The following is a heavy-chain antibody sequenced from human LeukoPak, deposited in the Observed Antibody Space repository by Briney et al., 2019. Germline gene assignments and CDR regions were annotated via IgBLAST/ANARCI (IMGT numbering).Heavy chain of an antibody. Sequence: EASVKVSCKACGYTFTSYYMHWVRQAPGEWLEWMGIINPSGGSTSYAQKFQGRVTMTRDMSTSTVYMELSSLRSEDTAVYYCARSQYSGSYSSLNYSGQGTLDTASS. CDR1: GYTFTSYY. V-gene: IGHV1-46*01. CDR3: ARSQYSGSYSSLNY. D-gene: IGHD1-26*01. J-gene: IGHJ4*02. CDR2: INPSGGST.